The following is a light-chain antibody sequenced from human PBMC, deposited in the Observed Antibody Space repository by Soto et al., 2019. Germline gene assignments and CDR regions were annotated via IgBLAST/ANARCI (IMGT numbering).Light chain of an antibody. J-gene: IGKJ1*01. CDR3: QQYDNWPRT. V-gene: IGKV3-15*01. CDR1: QSVSGK. CDR2: GAS. Sequence: EIVMTQSPATLSVSPGERATLSCRASQSVSGKLAWYQQKPGQVPRLLIYGASTRATGIPARFSGSGSGTEFTLTISSLQTEDFAVYYCQQYDNWPRTFGQGTKVEIK.